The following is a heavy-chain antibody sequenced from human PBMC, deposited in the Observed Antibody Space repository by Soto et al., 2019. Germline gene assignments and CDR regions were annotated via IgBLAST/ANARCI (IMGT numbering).Heavy chain of an antibody. Sequence: QITLKESGPTLVKPTQTLTLTCTFSGFSLSTSGVGVGWIRQPPGKALEWLALIYWDDDKRYSPSLKSRLTNPKETPKNQVVLKMTNMDPVDTAPYYRAHSTTMVRGGGFDPWGQGTLVTVSS. V-gene: IGHV2-5*02. D-gene: IGHD3-10*01. CDR2: IYWDDDK. J-gene: IGHJ5*02. CDR1: GFSLSTSGVG. CDR3: AHSTTMVRGGGFDP.